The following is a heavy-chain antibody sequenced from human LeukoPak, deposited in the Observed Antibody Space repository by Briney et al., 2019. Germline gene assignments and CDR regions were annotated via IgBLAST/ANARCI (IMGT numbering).Heavy chain of an antibody. J-gene: IGHJ4*02. CDR3: AREVTIFGVVIMDY. CDR1: GFTFSSYS. Sequence: PGGSLRLSCAASGFTFSSYSMNWVRQAPGKGLEWVSCISSSSSTIYYADSAKGRFTISRDNARNSLYLQMNSLRAEDTAVYYCAREVTIFGVVIMDYWGQGTLVTVSS. D-gene: IGHD3-3*01. V-gene: IGHV3-48*01. CDR2: ISSSSSTI.